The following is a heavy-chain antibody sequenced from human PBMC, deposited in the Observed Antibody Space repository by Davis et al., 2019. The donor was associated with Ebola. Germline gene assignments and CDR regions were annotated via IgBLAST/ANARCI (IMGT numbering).Heavy chain of an antibody. V-gene: IGHV3-23*01. D-gene: IGHD4-17*01. Sequence: PGGSLRLSCAASGFTFSSYAMSWVRQAPGKGLEWVSAISGSGGSTYYADSVKGRFTISRDNSKNTLNLQMNSLRAEDTAIYYCAKLDYNDSYFQDWGQGTLVTVSS. CDR2: ISGSGGST. CDR1: GFTFSSYA. J-gene: IGHJ1*01. CDR3: AKLDYNDSYFQD.